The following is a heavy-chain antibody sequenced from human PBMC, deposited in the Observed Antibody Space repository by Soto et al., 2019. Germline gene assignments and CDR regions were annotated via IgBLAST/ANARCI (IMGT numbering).Heavy chain of an antibody. D-gene: IGHD3-10*01. V-gene: IGHV3-15*07. Sequence: GGSLRLSCAASGFTFSNAWMNWVRQAPGKGLEWVGRIKSKTDGGTTDYAAPVKGRFTISRDDSKNTLYLQMNSLKTEDTAVYYCTTDPLYYGSGSYSGYWGQGTLVTVSS. CDR2: IKSKTDGGTT. CDR1: GFTFSNAW. CDR3: TTDPLYYGSGSYSGY. J-gene: IGHJ4*02.